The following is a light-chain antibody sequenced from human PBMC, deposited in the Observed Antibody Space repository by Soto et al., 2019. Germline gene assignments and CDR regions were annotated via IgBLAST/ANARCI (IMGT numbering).Light chain of an antibody. J-gene: IGKJ5*01. Sequence: AIQMTQSPSSLSASVGDRVTITCRASQGIRNDLAWYQQKPGKAPKLLIYAASTLQSGVPSRFSGSGSGTDFTLTINSLQPEDFATYYCQQAASFPITFGQGTRLEIK. V-gene: IGKV1-6*01. CDR1: QGIRND. CDR2: AAS. CDR3: QQAASFPIT.